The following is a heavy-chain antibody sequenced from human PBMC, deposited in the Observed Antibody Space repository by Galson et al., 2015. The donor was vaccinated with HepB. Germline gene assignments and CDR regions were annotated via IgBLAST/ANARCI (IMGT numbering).Heavy chain of an antibody. Sequence: ETLSLTCAVYGGSFSGYYWSWIRQPPEKGLEWIGEINHSGSTNYNPSLKSRVTISVDTSKNQFSLKLSSVTAADTAVYYCARGRNVDIVATLRKYFDYWGQGTLVTVSS. CDR1: GGSFSGYY. D-gene: IGHD5-12*01. V-gene: IGHV4-34*01. CDR3: ARGRNVDIVATLRKYFDY. J-gene: IGHJ4*02. CDR2: INHSGST.